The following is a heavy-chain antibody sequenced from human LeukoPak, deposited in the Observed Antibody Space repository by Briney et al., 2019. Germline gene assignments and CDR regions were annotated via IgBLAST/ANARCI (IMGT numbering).Heavy chain of an antibody. D-gene: IGHD6-19*01. CDR1: GGSISSSSYY. Sequence: SETLSLTCTVSGGSISSSSYYWGWIRQPPGKGLEWIGSISYSGSTYYNPSRKSRVTISVATSKKQFSLKLSSVTAADPAVYYCARLLSGRYSSGWKYSYYYMDVWGKGTTVTVSS. V-gene: IGHV4-39*07. J-gene: IGHJ6*03. CDR2: ISYSGST. CDR3: ARLLSGRYSSGWKYSYYYMDV.